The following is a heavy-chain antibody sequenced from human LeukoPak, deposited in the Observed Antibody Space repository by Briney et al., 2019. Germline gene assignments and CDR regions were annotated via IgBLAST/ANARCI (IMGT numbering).Heavy chain of an antibody. V-gene: IGHV4-61*02. J-gene: IGHJ4*02. Sequence: PSETLSLTCTVSGGSISSGSYYWSWIRQPAGKGLEWIGRIYTSGSTNYNPSLKSRVTISVDTSKNQFSLKLSSVTAADTAVYYCARSDRRYDSPHWSDYWGQGTLVTVSS. D-gene: IGHD3-22*01. CDR2: IYTSGST. CDR3: ARSDRRYDSPHWSDY. CDR1: GGSISSGSYY.